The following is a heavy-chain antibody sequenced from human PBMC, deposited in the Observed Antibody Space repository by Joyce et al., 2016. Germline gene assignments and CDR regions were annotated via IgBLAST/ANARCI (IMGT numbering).Heavy chain of an antibody. D-gene: IGHD6-19*01. CDR2: SSGKGNRV. J-gene: IGHJ4*02. CDR3: AKGTSGWYFYFDC. V-gene: IGHV3-9*01. CDR1: GFSFDDYA. Sequence: EVQLVESGGGLVQPGRSLRLSCEASGFSFDDYAMHWVRQATGKGLEWVSGSSGKGNRVGYADSVKGRFNISRDNAKNYLYLQMNSLRAEDTALYYCAKGTSGWYFYFDCWGQGTLVTVSS.